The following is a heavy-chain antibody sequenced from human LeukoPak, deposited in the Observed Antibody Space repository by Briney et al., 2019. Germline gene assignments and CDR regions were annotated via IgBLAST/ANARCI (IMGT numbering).Heavy chain of an antibody. CDR1: GFTFSSYE. Sequence: GGSLRLSCAASGFTFSSYEMNWVRQAPGKGLEWVSYISSSGSTIYYADSVKGRFTISRDNSKNTLYLQMNSLRAEDTAVYYCAKDRYYYDSSGYYYLYWGQGTLVTVSS. CDR2: ISSSGSTI. CDR3: AKDRYYYDSSGYYYLY. D-gene: IGHD3-22*01. V-gene: IGHV3-48*03. J-gene: IGHJ4*02.